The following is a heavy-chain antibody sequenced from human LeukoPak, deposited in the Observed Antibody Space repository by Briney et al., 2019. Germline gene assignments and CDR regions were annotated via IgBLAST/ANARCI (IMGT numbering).Heavy chain of an antibody. V-gene: IGHV3-74*01. J-gene: IGHJ4*02. CDR1: GFTFSRYW. Sequence: GGSLRLSCVASGFTFSRYWMHWVRHTPSKGLVWVSRINSAGSSTSYADPVQGRFTISRDNAKNTLYLQMNSLRAEDTAIYYCARVISGYDSSGYRDYGGQGTLVTVS. CDR2: INSAGSST. D-gene: IGHD3-22*01. CDR3: ARVISGYDSSGYRDY.